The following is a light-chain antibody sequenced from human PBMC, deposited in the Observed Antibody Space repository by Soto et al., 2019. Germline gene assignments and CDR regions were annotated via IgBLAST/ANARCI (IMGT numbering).Light chain of an antibody. V-gene: IGKV1-27*01. CDR3: QKYHSAPLT. CDR2: TAS. CDR1: QGIGNY. Sequence: DIQMTQSPSSLSASVGDRVTISCRASQGIGNYLAWYQQKPGKVPKVLIYTASTLQSGVPSRFSGSGSGTDFTLTISSLQPEDVASYYCQKYHSAPLTFGEGTKVESK. J-gene: IGKJ4*02.